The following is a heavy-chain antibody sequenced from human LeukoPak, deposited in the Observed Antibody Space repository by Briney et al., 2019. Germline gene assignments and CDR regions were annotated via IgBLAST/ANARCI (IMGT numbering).Heavy chain of an antibody. Sequence: GGSLRLSCAASGFTFSSYEMNWVRQAPGKGLEWVSYISSSGSTIYYADSVKGRFTISRDNAKNSLYLQMNSLRAGDTAVYYCARSYYFNWFDPWGQGTLVTVSS. J-gene: IGHJ5*02. CDR1: GFTFSSYE. CDR3: ARSYYFNWFDP. D-gene: IGHD3-10*01. V-gene: IGHV3-48*03. CDR2: ISSSGSTI.